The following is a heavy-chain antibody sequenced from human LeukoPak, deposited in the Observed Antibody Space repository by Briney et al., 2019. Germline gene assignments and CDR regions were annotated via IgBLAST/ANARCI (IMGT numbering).Heavy chain of an antibody. CDR1: GFTFSSYS. D-gene: IGHD6-6*01. J-gene: IGHJ4*02. CDR2: ISSSSSTI. V-gene: IGHV3-48*01. CDR3: ARGIAARTLHY. Sequence: GSLRLSCAASGFTFSSYSMNWVRQAPGKGLEWVSYISSSSSTIYYADSVKGRFTISRDNAKNSLYLQMNSLRAEDTAVYYCARGIAARTLHYWGQGTLVTVSS.